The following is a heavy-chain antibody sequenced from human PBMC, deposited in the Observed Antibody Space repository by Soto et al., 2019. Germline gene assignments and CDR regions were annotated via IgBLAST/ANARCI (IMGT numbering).Heavy chain of an antibody. CDR3: AKDSYGSGIHFYYYYYIDV. J-gene: IGHJ6*03. CDR1: GFTFSNYA. V-gene: IGHV3-23*01. Sequence: EVQLLESGGGLVQPGGSLRLSCAASGFTFSNYAMSWVRQAPGKGLEWVSGISGSSGTTYYADSVKGRFTISRDNSKNTLFLQMNSLRSEDTAVYYCAKDSYGSGIHFYYYYYIDVWGKGTTVTVSS. CDR2: ISGSSGTT. D-gene: IGHD3-10*01.